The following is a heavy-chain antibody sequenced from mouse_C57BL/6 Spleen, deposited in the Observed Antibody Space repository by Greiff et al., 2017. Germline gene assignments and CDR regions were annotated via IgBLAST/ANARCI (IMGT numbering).Heavy chain of an antibody. D-gene: IGHD2-2*01. J-gene: IGHJ1*03. CDR1: GFTFTDYY. V-gene: IGHV7-3*01. Sequence: EVMLVESGGGLVQPGGSLSLSCAASGFTFTDYYMSWVRQPPGKALEWLGFIRNKANGYTTEYGASVKGRFTISRDNSQSILYLQMNALRAEDSATYYCARYGGYDYWYFDVWGTGTTVTVSS. CDR2: IRNKANGYTT. CDR3: ARYGGYDYWYFDV.